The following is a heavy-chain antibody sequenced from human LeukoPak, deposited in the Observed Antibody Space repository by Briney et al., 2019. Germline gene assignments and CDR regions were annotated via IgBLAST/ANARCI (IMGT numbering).Heavy chain of an antibody. Sequence: GGSLSLSCAASGFTFSSYEMDWVRQAPEKGLEWLSYISSSGSTIYYADSVKGRFTISRDNSKNTLYLQMNSLRAEDTAVYYCAKDYDFWSGYHFRWGQGTLVTVSS. J-gene: IGHJ4*02. D-gene: IGHD3-3*01. CDR2: ISSSGSTI. CDR1: GFTFSSYE. V-gene: IGHV3-48*03. CDR3: AKDYDFWSGYHFR.